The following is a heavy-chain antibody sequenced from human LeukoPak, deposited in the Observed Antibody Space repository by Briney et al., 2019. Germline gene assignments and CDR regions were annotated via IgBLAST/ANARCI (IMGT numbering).Heavy chain of an antibody. CDR1: GFTFSSHW. CDR3: ARDRGGGNDH. V-gene: IGHV3-74*01. Sequence: GGSLRLSCAASGFTFSSHWMHWVRQAPGKGLVWVSHISSDGSTRSYADSVKGRFTISRDNTNNTLYLQMTSLRAEDTAVYYCARDRGGGNDHWGQGTLVTVSS. J-gene: IGHJ5*02. CDR2: ISSDGSTR. D-gene: IGHD3-10*01.